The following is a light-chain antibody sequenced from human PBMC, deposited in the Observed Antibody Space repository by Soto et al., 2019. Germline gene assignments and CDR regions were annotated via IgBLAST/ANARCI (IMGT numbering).Light chain of an antibody. CDR1: QYINTR. CDR2: QTS. V-gene: IGKV3-11*01. CDR3: HQRHNGPPT. J-gene: IGKJ1*01. Sequence: RASQYINTRLAWYQHRPGQAPRLLIYQTSIRAAGIPARFSASGSGTDFTLTINDVQPEYRPPYYCHQRHNGPPTFGPGTKVDIK.